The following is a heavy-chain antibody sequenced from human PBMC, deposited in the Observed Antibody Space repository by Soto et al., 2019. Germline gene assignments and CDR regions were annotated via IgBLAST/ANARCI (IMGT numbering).Heavy chain of an antibody. CDR3: ARDYYGMDV. CDR1: GGSISSGGYS. CDR2: TYQSGSA. V-gene: IGHV4-30-2*06. J-gene: IGHJ6*02. Sequence: SETLSLTCTVSGGSISSGGYSWTWLRQSPGKGLEWIGYTYQSGSAFYNPSLKSRVTISVDRSKDQFSLNLTSVTAADTAVYYCARDYYGMDVWGQGTTVTVSS.